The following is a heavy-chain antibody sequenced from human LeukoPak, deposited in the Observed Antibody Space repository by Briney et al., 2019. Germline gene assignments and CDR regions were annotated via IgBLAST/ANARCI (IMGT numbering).Heavy chain of an antibody. CDR1: GFTFSNYW. CDR3: ARDPGTAMGRALDY. D-gene: IGHD5-18*01. Sequence: GGSLRLSCAASGFTFSNYWVHWVRQAPGKGLVWVSRINSDESTTTYADSAKGRFTISRDNAKNTLYLQMNRLRAEDTAVYYCARDPGTAMGRALDYWGQGTLVTVSS. V-gene: IGHV3-74*01. J-gene: IGHJ4*02. CDR2: INSDESTT.